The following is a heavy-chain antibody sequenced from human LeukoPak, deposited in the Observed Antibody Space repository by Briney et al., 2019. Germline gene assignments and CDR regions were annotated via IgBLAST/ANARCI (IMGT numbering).Heavy chain of an antibody. V-gene: IGHV1-24*01. Sequence: ASVKVSYKVVEHTLTELSTLWVRRAPGKGLEWMGGFDPEDGETIYARKFQGRVTMTEDTSTDTAYMELSSLRSEDTAVYYCAKVRRMGHYQLQRSFHYFDPWGQGTLVTVSS. CDR2: FDPEDGET. J-gene: IGHJ5*02. D-gene: IGHD2-2*01. CDR1: EHTLTELS. CDR3: AKVRRMGHYQLQRSFHYFDP.